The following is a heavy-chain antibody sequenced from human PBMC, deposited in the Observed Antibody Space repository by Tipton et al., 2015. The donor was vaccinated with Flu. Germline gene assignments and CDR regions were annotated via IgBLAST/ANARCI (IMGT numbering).Heavy chain of an antibody. J-gene: IGHJ6*02. CDR2: ISGSDTTK. CDR1: GFTFSSYE. CDR3: GRWGAVAKINHYYYVMDV. V-gene: IGHV3-48*03. D-gene: IGHD6-19*01. Sequence: SLRLSCVASGFTFSSYEMNWVRQAPGKGLEWVSSISGSDTTKKYADSVKGRFTISRDNAKNSLFLQMTSLGAEDTAVYYCGRWGAVAKINHYYYVMDVWGQGTTVTVSS.